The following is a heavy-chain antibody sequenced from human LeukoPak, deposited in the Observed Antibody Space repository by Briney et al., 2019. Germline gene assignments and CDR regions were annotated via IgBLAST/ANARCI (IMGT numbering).Heavy chain of an antibody. D-gene: IGHD6-13*01. CDR1: GGTFSSYA. Sequence: WASVKLSCKASGGTFSSYAISWVRQAPGQGLEWMGGIIPIFGTANYAQKFQGRVRITADESTSTAYIELSSLRSEDAAVYYCGREPRYSSSLTNALDIWGEGTMVTVSS. V-gene: IGHV1-69*13. CDR2: IIPIFGTA. CDR3: GREPRYSSSLTNALDI. J-gene: IGHJ3*02.